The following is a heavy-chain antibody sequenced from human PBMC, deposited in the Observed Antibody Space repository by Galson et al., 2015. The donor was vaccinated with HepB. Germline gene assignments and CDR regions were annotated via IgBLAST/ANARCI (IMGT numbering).Heavy chain of an antibody. CDR3: AKDNGKFSTTNFDY. D-gene: IGHD2/OR15-2a*01. V-gene: IGHV3-9*01. Sequence: SLRLSCAASGFTFDDYAMHWVRQAPGKGLEWVSGISWNSGSIGYADSVKGRFAISRDNAKNSLYLQMNSLRAEDTALYYCAKDNGKFSTTNFDYWGQGTLVTVSS. CDR2: ISWNSGSI. CDR1: GFTFDDYA. J-gene: IGHJ4*02.